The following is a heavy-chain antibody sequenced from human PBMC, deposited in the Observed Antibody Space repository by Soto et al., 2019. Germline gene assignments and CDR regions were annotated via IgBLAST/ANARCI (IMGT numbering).Heavy chain of an antibody. CDR1: GYSISSGYY. D-gene: IGHD3-22*01. J-gene: IGHJ5*02. Sequence: PSETLSLPCAVSGYSISSGYYWGWLRQPPGKGLEWIGSIHHGGSTYYNPSLNSRVTLSIDMTNNHVSLILNSVTAVDTAVYYCARVGPWVPYYYDSSPYTFESWFDPWGQGTMGTVSS. CDR2: IHHGGST. CDR3: ARVGPWVPYYYDSSPYTFESWFDP. V-gene: IGHV4-38-2*01.